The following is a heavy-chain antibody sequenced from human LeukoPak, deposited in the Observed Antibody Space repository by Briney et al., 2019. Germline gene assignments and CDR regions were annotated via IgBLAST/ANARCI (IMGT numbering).Heavy chain of an antibody. CDR1: GYTFTGYY. V-gene: IGHV1-2*02. D-gene: IGHD2-2*01. CDR2: INPNSGGT. Sequence: ASVKVSCKASGYTFTGYYMHWVRQAPGQGLEWMGWINPNSGGTNYAQKFQGRVTMTRDTSISTAYMELSRLRSDDTAVYYCARGYCSSTSCPNWFDPWGQGTLVTVSS. CDR3: ARGYCSSTSCPNWFDP. J-gene: IGHJ5*02.